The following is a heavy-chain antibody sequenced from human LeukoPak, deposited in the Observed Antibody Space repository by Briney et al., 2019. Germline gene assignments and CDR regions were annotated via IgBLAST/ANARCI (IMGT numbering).Heavy chain of an antibody. Sequence: GGSLRLSCAASGFTFSSYAMSWVRQAPGKGLEWVSAISGSGGSTYYADSVKGRFTISRDNSKNTLYLQMNSLRAEDTAVYYCARDRGQGYGMDVWGQGTTVTVSS. V-gene: IGHV3-23*01. CDR3: ARDRGQGYGMDV. D-gene: IGHD3-10*01. J-gene: IGHJ6*02. CDR1: GFTFSSYA. CDR2: ISGSGGST.